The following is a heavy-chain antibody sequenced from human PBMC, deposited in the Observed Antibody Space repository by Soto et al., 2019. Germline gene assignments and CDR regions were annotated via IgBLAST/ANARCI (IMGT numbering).Heavy chain of an antibody. Sequence: GGSLRLSCAASGFTFSSYWMSWVRQAPGKGLEWVANIKQDGSEKYYVDSVKGRFTISRENAKNSLYLQMNSLRAGDTAVYYCARGTVTNYYYYGMDVWGQGTTVTVSS. J-gene: IGHJ6*02. CDR1: GFTFSSYW. CDR2: IKQDGSEK. CDR3: ARGTVTNYYYYGMDV. D-gene: IGHD4-17*01. V-gene: IGHV3-7*01.